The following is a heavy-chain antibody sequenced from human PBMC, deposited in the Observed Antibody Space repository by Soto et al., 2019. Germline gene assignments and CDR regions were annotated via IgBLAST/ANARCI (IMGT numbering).Heavy chain of an antibody. J-gene: IGHJ4*02. CDR3: ARGRIKKMVLNY. CDR1: GGSISSYY. CDR2: IYYSGST. Sequence: PSETLSLTCTVSGGSISSYYWRWIRQPPGKGLEWIGYIYYSGSTNYNPSLKSRVTISVDTSKNQFSLKLSSVTAADTAVYYCARGRIKKMVLNYWGQGTLVTVSS. V-gene: IGHV4-59*01. D-gene: IGHD1-20*01.